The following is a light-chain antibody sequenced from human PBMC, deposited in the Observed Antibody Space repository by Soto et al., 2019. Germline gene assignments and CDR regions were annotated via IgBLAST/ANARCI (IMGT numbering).Light chain of an antibody. Sequence: EIVMTQSPATLSVSPGERATLSCRASQSVSSNFAWYQRKPGQAPRLLIYGASTRATGIPDRFSGSGSGTEFTLTISSLQYEDFAVYYCQQYNNWITFGQGTRLEIK. J-gene: IGKJ5*01. CDR3: QQYNNWIT. CDR1: QSVSSN. V-gene: IGKV3-15*01. CDR2: GAS.